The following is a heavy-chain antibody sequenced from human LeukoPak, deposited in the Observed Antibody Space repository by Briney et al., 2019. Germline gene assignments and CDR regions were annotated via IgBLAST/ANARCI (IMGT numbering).Heavy chain of an antibody. Sequence: SVKVSCKASGGTLSSYAISWVRQAPGQGLEWMGRIIPILGIANYAQKFQGRVTITADKSTSTAYMELSSLRAEDTAVYYCARTISGSYFEPWGQGTLVTVS. CDR1: GGTLSSYA. J-gene: IGHJ4*02. CDR3: ARTISGSYFEP. CDR2: IIPILGIA. V-gene: IGHV1-69*04. D-gene: IGHD1-26*01.